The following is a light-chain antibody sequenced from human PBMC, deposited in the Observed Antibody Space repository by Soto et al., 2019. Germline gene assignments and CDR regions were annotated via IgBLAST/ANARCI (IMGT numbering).Light chain of an antibody. J-gene: IGKJ4*01. V-gene: IGKV3-20*01. CDR3: QQYGSSPLT. CDR1: QSVSSSF. CDR2: GAA. Sequence: EIGLTQSPGTLSLSPGERATLSCRASQSVSSSFLAWYQQKPGQAPRLLIYGAASRASGIPDRFSGSGSGTDCSLTSSRLEPEDFAVYFCQQYGSSPLTFGGGTKVEIK.